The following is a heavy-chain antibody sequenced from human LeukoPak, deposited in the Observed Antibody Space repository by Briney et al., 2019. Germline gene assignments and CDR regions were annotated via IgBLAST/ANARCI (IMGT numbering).Heavy chain of an antibody. J-gene: IGHJ4*02. CDR1: GFTFRSHG. CDR2: ISGSGGST. CDR3: AKEAEMATIWELGFDY. Sequence: PGGSLRLSCAASGFTFRSHGMHWVRQAPGKGLEWVSAISGSGGSTYYADSVKGRFTISRDNSKNTLYLQMNSLRAEDTAVYYCAKEAEMATIWELGFDYWGQGTLVTVSS. V-gene: IGHV3-23*01. D-gene: IGHD5-12*01.